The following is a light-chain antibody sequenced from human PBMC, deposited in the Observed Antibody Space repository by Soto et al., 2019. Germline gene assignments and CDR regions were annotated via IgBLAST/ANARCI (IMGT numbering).Light chain of an antibody. V-gene: IGLV1-44*01. CDR3: AAWDDSLNASV. CDR1: SSNVGSNT. Sequence: QSVLTQPPSASGAPGQRVTISCSGSSSNVGSNTVSWYQQFPGTAPKLLIHSNNKRPSGVPDRFSGSKSGTSASLAISGLQSEDEADYYYAAWDDSLNASVFGGGTKVTVL. J-gene: IGLJ1*01. CDR2: SNN.